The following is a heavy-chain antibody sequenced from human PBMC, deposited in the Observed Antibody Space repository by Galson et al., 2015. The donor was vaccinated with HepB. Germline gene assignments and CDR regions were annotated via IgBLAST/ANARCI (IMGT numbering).Heavy chain of an antibody. CDR3: ARCSDYYGSGSYRCYFDY. J-gene: IGHJ4*02. CDR1: GGTFSSYA. Sequence: SVKVSCKASGGTFSSYAISWVRQAPGQGLEWMGGITPIFGTANYAQKFQGRVTITADESTSTAYMELSSLRSEDTAVYYCARCSDYYGSGSYRCYFDYWGQGTLVTVSS. V-gene: IGHV1-69*13. CDR2: ITPIFGTA. D-gene: IGHD3-10*01.